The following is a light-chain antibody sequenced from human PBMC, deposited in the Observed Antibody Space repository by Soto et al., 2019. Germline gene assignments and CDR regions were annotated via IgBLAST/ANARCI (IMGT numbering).Light chain of an antibody. Sequence: QSALTQPASVSGSPGQSITISCTGTSSDVGGYDYVSWYQQHPGKAPKLMIYNVRNRPSGVSNRFSGSKAGNTASLTISGLQAEDEDAYYCSSYTSSSTGVFGGGTKLTVL. CDR3: SSYTSSSTGV. V-gene: IGLV2-14*01. CDR1: SSDVGGYDY. J-gene: IGLJ2*01. CDR2: NVR.